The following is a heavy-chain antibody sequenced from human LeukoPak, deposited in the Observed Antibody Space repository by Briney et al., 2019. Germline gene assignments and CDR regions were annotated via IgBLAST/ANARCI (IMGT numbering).Heavy chain of an antibody. D-gene: IGHD3-22*01. Sequence: GGSLRLSCAASGFTFSSYAMTWVRQAPGKGLEWISATSGSAYSTSYADSVKGRFTISRDNSKNTFYLQMNSLRAEDTGIYYCARNTSGFKLGDAFDIWGQGTMVTVSS. V-gene: IGHV3-23*01. CDR1: GFTFSSYA. CDR2: TSGSAYST. CDR3: ARNTSGFKLGDAFDI. J-gene: IGHJ3*02.